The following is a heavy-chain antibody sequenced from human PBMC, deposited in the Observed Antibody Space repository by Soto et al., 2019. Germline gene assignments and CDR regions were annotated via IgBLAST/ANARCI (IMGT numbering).Heavy chain of an antibody. CDR2: GYHSVSI. CDR3: ARAFAGFGAYWYFDL. D-gene: IGHD3-16*01. Sequence: SETLSLTCTVSGGSITDYYWSWIRQPPGKALEWIGYGYHSVSIHYNPSLKTRVTISVDTSENQFSPRLSSVTAADTAVYYCARAFAGFGAYWYFDLWGRGTLVTVSS. CDR1: GGSITDYY. J-gene: IGHJ2*01. V-gene: IGHV4-59*01.